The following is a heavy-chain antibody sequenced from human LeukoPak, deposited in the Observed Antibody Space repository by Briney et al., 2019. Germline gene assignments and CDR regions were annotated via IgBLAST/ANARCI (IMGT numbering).Heavy chain of an antibody. V-gene: IGHV3-53*01. Sequence: PGGSLRLSCAASGFTVSSNYMSWVRQAPGKGLEWVSVIYSGGSIYYADSVKGRFTISRDNSKNTLYLQMNSLRAEDTAVYYCAREGYSTEYYYYYGMDVWGQGATVTVSS. J-gene: IGHJ6*02. CDR3: AREGYSTEYYYYYGMDV. CDR2: IYSGGSI. CDR1: GFTVSSNY. D-gene: IGHD4-11*01.